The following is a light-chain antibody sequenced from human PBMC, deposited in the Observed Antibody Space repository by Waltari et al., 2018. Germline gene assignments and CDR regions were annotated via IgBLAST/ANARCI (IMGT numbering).Light chain of an antibody. V-gene: IGLV2-23*01. CDR1: SSDVGSYNL. Sequence: QSALTQPASVSGSPGQSITLSCTGTSSDVGSYNLVYWYQQYPGKAPKLMIYEGSKRPSGVSNRFSDSKSGDTASLTISGLQAEDEADYYCCSYAGSSTFYVFGTGTKVTVL. J-gene: IGLJ1*01. CDR2: EGS. CDR3: CSYAGSSTFYV.